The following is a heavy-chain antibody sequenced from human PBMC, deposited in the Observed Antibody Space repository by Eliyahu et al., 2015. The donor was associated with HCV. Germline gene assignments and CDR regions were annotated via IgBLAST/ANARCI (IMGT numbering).Heavy chain of an antibody. CDR1: GASITSYF. Sequence: QLQLQESGPGQVKPSETLFLTCAVSGASITSYFWGWFRQPPGKGLEWIGTVHYTGTTFYSPSLKSRVTIFIDTSKNQFSLKMDSVTATDTALYYCARQTTGTGQWSWDYWGQGALVTVSP. CDR2: VHYTGTT. J-gene: IGHJ4*02. D-gene: IGHD1-1*01. V-gene: IGHV4-39*01. CDR3: ARQTTGTGQWSWDY.